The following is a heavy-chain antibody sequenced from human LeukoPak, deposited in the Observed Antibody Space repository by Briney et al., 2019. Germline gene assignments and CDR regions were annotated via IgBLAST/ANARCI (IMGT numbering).Heavy chain of an antibody. V-gene: IGHV1-18*01. CDR2: ISAYNGNT. J-gene: IGHJ4*02. CDR1: GFTFTSYG. CDR3: ARGDRWYGGDY. D-gene: IGHD6-13*01. Sequence: PGGSLRLSCAASGFTFTSYGISWVRQAPGQGLEWMGWISAYNGNTNYAQKLQGRVTMTTDTSTSTAYMELRSLRSDDTAVYYCARGDRWYGGDYWGQGTLVTVSS.